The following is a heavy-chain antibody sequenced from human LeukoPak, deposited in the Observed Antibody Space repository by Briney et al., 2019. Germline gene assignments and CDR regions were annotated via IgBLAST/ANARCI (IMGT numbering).Heavy chain of an antibody. Sequence: PGGSLRLSCEASEFTLKDYWMNWVRQAPGKGLEWLSYISDTGDTTYYADSLQGRFTISRDDAKNSLYLHMSSLRADDTAIYYCAADGVGVLPGDALDIWGQGTKVTVSS. CDR3: AADGVGVLPGDALDI. CDR1: EFTLKDYW. V-gene: IGHV3-48*01. D-gene: IGHD1-26*01. J-gene: IGHJ3*02. CDR2: ISDTGDTT.